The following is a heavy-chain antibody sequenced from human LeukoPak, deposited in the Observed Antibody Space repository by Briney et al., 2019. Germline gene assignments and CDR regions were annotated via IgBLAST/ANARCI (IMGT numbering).Heavy chain of an antibody. V-gene: IGHV3-30*02. D-gene: IGHD3-3*01. CDR1: GFTFSTYG. J-gene: IGHJ6*03. CDR2: IRYDGSNQ. Sequence: GGSLRLSCAASGFTFSTYGMHSVRQAPGKGLEWVAFIRYDGSNQYYADSVKGRFTISRDNSKNTLYLQMNSLRAEDTAVYYCAKVVGPWSGLRGYMDVWGKGTTVTVSS. CDR3: AKVVGPWSGLRGYMDV.